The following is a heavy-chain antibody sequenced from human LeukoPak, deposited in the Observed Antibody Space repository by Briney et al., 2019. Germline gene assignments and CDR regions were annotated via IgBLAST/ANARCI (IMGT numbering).Heavy chain of an antibody. CDR2: IHDGGIT. CDR3: ARTHPTGYFDY. CDR1: GFTVISNY. Sequence: EGSLRLSCAASGFTVISNYMSWVRQAPGKGLECVSVIHDGGITYYADSVKGRFTISRDNSKNTVYLQMNSLRAGDTAVYYCARTHPTGYFDYWGQGTLVTVSS. D-gene: IGHD1-14*01. J-gene: IGHJ4*02. V-gene: IGHV3-53*01.